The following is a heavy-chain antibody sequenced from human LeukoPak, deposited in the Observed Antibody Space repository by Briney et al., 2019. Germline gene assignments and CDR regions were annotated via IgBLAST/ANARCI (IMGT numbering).Heavy chain of an antibody. Sequence: GASVKVSCKASRYTFTSYDINWVRQATGQGLEWMGWMNPNSGNPGYAQKFQGRVTMTRNTSISTAYMELSSLRSEDTAVYYCARGFGGRYCSSTSCYFTDWFDPWGQGTLVTVSS. CDR2: MNPNSGNP. V-gene: IGHV1-8*01. D-gene: IGHD2-2*01. J-gene: IGHJ5*02. CDR3: ARGFGGRYCSSTSCYFTDWFDP. CDR1: RYTFTSYD.